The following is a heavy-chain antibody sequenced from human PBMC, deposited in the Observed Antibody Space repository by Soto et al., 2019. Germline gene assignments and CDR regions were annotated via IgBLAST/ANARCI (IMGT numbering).Heavy chain of an antibody. CDR1: GGSFSGYY. CDR2: INHRGST. V-gene: IGHV4-34*01. D-gene: IGHD6-19*01. J-gene: IGHJ6*02. Sequence: SETLSLTCAVYGGSFSGYYWSWIRQPPGKGLAWIGEINHRGSTCYNPSLKSRVTISLDTSKNQFSLKLSSVTAADTAVYYCAMGIAVAGCRVGCGMDVWGQGTTVTVSS. CDR3: AMGIAVAGCRVGCGMDV.